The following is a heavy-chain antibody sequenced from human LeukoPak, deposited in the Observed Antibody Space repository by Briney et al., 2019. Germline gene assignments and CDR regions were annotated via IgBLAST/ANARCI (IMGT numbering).Heavy chain of an antibody. V-gene: IGHV3-33*06. D-gene: IGHD4-11*01. CDR2: IWSDGTNQ. Sequence: GRSLRLSCAASGLTFSHYGLHWVRQAPGKGLEWVGVIWSDGTNQFYTGSVKGRFTISRDYSQKTVYLEMHSLRTEDTAMYYCAKDAQRGFDYSNSLEYWGPGTLVTVSS. CDR3: AKDAQRGFDYSNSLEY. J-gene: IGHJ4*02. CDR1: GLTFSHYG.